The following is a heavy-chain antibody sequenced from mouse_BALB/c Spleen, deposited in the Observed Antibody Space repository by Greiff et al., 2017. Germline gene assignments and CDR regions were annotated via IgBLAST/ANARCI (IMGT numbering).Heavy chain of an antibody. CDR1: GDSITSGY. Sequence: EVKVVESGPSLVKPSQTLSLTCSVTGDSITSGYWNWIRKFPGNKLEYMGYISYSGSTYYNPSLKSRISITRDTSKNQYYLQLNSVTTEDTATYYCARSLGPSYAMDYWGQGTSVTVSS. V-gene: IGHV3-8*02. CDR3: ARSLGPSYAMDY. D-gene: IGHD4-1*01. J-gene: IGHJ4*01. CDR2: ISYSGST.